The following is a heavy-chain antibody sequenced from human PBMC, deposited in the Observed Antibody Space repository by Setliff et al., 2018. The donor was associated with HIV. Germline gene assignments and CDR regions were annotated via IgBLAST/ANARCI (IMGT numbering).Heavy chain of an antibody. CDR2: IMPIFGTG. Sequence: GASVKVSCKASGGTFGTYTISWVRQAPGQGLEWVGGIMPIFGTGNYAQKFQGRVTITTDESTSTAYMELTSLRSEDTAVFYCARGGLAYYDSSGNDAFDIWGQGTMVTVSS. V-gene: IGHV1-69*05. CDR3: ARGGLAYYDSSGNDAFDI. J-gene: IGHJ3*02. D-gene: IGHD3-22*01. CDR1: GGTFGTYT.